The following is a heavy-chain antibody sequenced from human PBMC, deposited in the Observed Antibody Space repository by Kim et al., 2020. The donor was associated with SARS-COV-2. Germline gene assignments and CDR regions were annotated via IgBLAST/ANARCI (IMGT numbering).Heavy chain of an antibody. V-gene: IGHV5-51*01. D-gene: IGHD3-9*01. CDR3: ATRGIRYFDWLFDY. J-gene: IGHJ4*02. Sequence: SPSFQGQVTSSADKSISTAYLQWSSLKASDTAMYYCATRGIRYFDWLFDYWGQGTLVTVSS.